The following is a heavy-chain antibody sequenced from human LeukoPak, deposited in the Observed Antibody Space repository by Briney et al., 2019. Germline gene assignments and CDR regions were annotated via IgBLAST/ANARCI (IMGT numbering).Heavy chain of an antibody. D-gene: IGHD1-26*01. V-gene: IGHV3-30-3*01. Sequence: GTSLRLSCEASGFTFGNYAIHWVRQVPGEGLEWVAIITHNGGTQYYADSVKGRFTISRDNSQSTVFLQMNSLRPEDTAVYYCARDAQSGAFSDFDYWGQGTLVTVSS. CDR3: ARDAQSGAFSDFDY. CDR2: ITHNGGTQ. CDR1: GFTFGNYA. J-gene: IGHJ4*02.